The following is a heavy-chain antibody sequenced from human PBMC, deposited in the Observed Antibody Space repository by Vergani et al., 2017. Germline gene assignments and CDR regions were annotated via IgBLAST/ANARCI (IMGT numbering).Heavy chain of an antibody. D-gene: IGHD6-6*01. CDR2: ISWNSGSI. CDR3: AKDRRLVRESGAFDI. Sequence: EVQLVESGGGLVQPGRSLRLSCAASGFTFDDYAMHWVRQAPGKGLEWVSGISWNSGSIGYADSVKGRFTISRDNAKNSLYLQMNSLRAEDTALYYCAKDRRLVRESGAFDIWSQGTMVTVTS. V-gene: IGHV3-9*01. CDR1: GFTFDDYA. J-gene: IGHJ3*02.